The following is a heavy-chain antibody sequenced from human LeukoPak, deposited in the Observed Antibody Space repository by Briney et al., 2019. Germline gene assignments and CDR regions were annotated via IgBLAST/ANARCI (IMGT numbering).Heavy chain of an antibody. CDR2: ISAYNGNT. CDR1: GYTFTSYG. CDR3: ARARGGSSGYGRGPNWFDP. V-gene: IGHV1-18*01. J-gene: IGHJ5*02. D-gene: IGHD5-12*01. Sequence: GASVKVSCKASGYTFTSYGISWVRQAPGQGLEWMGWISAYNGNTNYAQKLQGRVTMTTDTSTSTAYMELRSLRSDDTAVYYCARARGGSSGYGRGPNWFDPWGQGTLVTVSS.